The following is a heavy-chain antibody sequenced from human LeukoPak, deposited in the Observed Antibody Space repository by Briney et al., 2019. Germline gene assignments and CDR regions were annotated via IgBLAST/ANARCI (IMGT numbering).Heavy chain of an antibody. CDR3: ASSIAARPVDY. CDR1: GFTFSSYD. J-gene: IGHJ4*02. V-gene: IGHV3-23*01. CDR2: ISGSGGST. D-gene: IGHD6-6*01. Sequence: PGGSLRLSCAASGFTFSSYDMSWVRQAPGKGLEWVSAISGSGGSTYYADSVKGRFTISRDNSKNTLYLQMNSLRAEDTAVYYFASSIAARPVDYWGQGTLVTVSS.